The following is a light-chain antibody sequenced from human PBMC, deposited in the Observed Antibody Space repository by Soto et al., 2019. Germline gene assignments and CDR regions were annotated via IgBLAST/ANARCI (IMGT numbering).Light chain of an antibody. V-gene: IGKV3-15*01. CDR2: GAS. CDR3: QPYNNWPPWT. J-gene: IGKJ1*01. CDR1: QSVSSN. Sequence: EIVMTQSPATLSVSPVERATLSCRASQSVSSNLAWYQQKPGQAPRLLIYGASTRATGIPARFSGSGSGTEFTLTISSLQSEDFTVYYCQPYNNWPPWTFGQGTKVDI.